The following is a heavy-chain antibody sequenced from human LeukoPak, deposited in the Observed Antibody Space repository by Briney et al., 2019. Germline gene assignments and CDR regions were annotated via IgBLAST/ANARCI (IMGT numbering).Heavy chain of an antibody. J-gene: IGHJ4*02. CDR2: INPNSGNT. CDR1: GYTFTSYD. V-gene: IGHV1-8*01. CDR3: ARVQSGAGYYYDRSGMDY. D-gene: IGHD3-22*01. Sequence: ASVKVSCKASGYTFTSYDIYWVRQAPGQGLEGMGWINPNSGNTGYAQKFQGRVTMTRNTSISTAYMELSSLRSEDTAVYYCARVQSGAGYYYDRSGMDYWGQGTLFTVSS.